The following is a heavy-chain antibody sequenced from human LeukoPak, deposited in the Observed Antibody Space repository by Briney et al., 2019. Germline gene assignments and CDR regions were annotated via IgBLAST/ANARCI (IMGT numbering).Heavy chain of an antibody. D-gene: IGHD3-10*01. CDR3: ARDRGRISYYYGSGSYYNFDY. Sequence: ASVKVSCKASGYTFTGYYLHWVRQAPGQGLEWMGWINPNSGDTNYAQKFQGRVTMTRDTSINTAYMELSRLRSDDTAVYYCARDRGRISYYYGSGSYYNFDYWGQGTLVTVSS. CDR2: INPNSGDT. CDR1: GYTFTGYY. V-gene: IGHV1-2*02. J-gene: IGHJ4*02.